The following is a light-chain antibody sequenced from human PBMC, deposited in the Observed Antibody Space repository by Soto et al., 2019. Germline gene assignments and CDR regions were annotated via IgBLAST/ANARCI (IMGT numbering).Light chain of an antibody. CDR3: QQYNNWPPGT. Sequence: EIVMTQSPATLSVSPGERATLSCRASQSVSSNLTWYQQKPGQAPRLLISGASTRATGVPARFSGSGSGTEFTLTISSPQSEDFAVYYCQQYNNWPPGTFGQGTKLEIK. V-gene: IGKV3-15*01. CDR2: GAS. CDR1: QSVSSN. J-gene: IGKJ2*01.